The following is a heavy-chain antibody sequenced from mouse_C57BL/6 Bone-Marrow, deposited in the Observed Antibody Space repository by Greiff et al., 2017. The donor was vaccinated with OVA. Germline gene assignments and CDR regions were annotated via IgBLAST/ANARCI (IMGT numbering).Heavy chain of an antibody. V-gene: IGHV14-3*01. D-gene: IGHD2-1*01. CDR2: IDPANGNT. J-gene: IGHJ4*01. CDR3: ARDGNSDYYAMDY. Sequence: DVQLQESVAELVRPGASVKLSCTASGFNIKNTYMHWVKQRPEQGLEWIGRIDPANGNTKYAPKFQGKATITADPSSNTAYLQLSSLTSEDTAIYYGARDGNSDYYAMDYWGQGTSVTVSS. CDR1: GFNIKNTY.